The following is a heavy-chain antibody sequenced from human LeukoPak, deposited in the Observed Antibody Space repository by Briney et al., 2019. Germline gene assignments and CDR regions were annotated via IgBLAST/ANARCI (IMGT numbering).Heavy chain of an antibody. D-gene: IGHD6-6*01. J-gene: IGHJ5*02. CDR2: IIPIFGTA. CDR3: AREVQLGRLWFDP. V-gene: IGHV1-69*06. Sequence: ASVKVSCKASGGTFSSYAISWVRQAPGQGLEWMGGIIPIFGTANYAQKFQGRVTITADKSTSTAYMELSSLRSEDTAVYYCAREVQLGRLWFDPWGQGTLVTVSS. CDR1: GGTFSSYA.